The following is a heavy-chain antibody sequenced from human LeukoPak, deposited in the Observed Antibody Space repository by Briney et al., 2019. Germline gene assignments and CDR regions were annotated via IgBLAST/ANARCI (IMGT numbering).Heavy chain of an antibody. CDR3: ARRATMLAGGYFDY. CDR2: IYASGST. Sequence: SETLSLTCTVSGGSISSYYWSWIRQPPGRGLEWVGYIYASGSTTYNPSLKSRVAISIDTSKNQFSLRLSSVTAADTAVYYCARRATMLAGGYFDYWGQGTLVSVFS. V-gene: IGHV4-4*09. CDR1: GGSISSYY. J-gene: IGHJ4*02. D-gene: IGHD5-12*01.